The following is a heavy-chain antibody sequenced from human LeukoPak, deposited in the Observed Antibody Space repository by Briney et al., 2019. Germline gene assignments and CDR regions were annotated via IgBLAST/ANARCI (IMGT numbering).Heavy chain of an antibody. V-gene: IGHV4-30-2*01. D-gene: IGHD1-26*01. CDR2: IYHSGST. CDR1: GGSISSGGYY. J-gene: IGHJ4*02. Sequence: SQSLSLTCTVSGGSISSGGYYWSWIRQPPGKGLEWIGYIYHSGSTYYNPSLKSRVTISVDRSKNQFSLKLSSVTAADTAVYYCARDLVVGATSFFDYWGQGTLVTVSS. CDR3: ARDLVVGATSFFDY.